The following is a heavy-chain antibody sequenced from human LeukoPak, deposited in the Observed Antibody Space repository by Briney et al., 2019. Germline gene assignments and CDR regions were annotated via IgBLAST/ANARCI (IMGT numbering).Heavy chain of an antibody. CDR2: IYYSGST. CDR3: ARAPYYDFWSGYSDNYFDP. J-gene: IGHJ5*02. V-gene: IGHV4-59*01. Sequence: SETLSLTCTVSGGSISSYYWSWIRQPPGKGLEWIGYIYYSGSTNYNPSLKSRVTMSVDTSTNQFSLKLDSVTAADTAVYYCARAPYYDFWSGYSDNYFDPWGQGTLVTVSS. CDR1: GGSISSYY. D-gene: IGHD3-3*01.